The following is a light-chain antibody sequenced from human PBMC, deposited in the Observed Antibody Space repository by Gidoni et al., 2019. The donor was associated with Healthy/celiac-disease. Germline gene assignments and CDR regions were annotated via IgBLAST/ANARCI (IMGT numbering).Light chain of an antibody. J-gene: IGLJ2*01. CDR2: GKN. CDR1: SLRSYY. V-gene: IGLV3-19*01. CDR3: NSRDSSGNHVV. Sequence: SSALTQAPAVSVALGQTVRITCQGDSLRSYYASWYQQKPGQAPVLVIYGKNNRPSGIPDRFSGSSSGNTAYLTITGAQAEDEAEYYCNSRDSSGNHVVFGGGTKLTVL.